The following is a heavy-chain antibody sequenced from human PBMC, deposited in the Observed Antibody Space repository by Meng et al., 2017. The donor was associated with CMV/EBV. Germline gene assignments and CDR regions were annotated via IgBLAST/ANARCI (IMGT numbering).Heavy chain of an antibody. V-gene: IGHV3-21*01. D-gene: IGHD2-2*01. CDR2: IISSSSYI. J-gene: IGHJ6*02. Sequence: GESLKISCAASGFTFSSYSMNWVRQAPGKGLEWVSSIISSSSYIYYADSVNGRFTISRDNAKNSLYLQMNSLRAEDTAVYYCARDYCSSTSCGNYYYYGMDVWGQGTTVTVSS. CDR1: GFTFSSYS. CDR3: ARDYCSSTSCGNYYYYGMDV.